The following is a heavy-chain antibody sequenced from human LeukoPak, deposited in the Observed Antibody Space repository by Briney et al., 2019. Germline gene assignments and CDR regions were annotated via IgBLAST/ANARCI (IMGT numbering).Heavy chain of an antibody. J-gene: IGHJ4*02. D-gene: IGHD4-23*01. CDR2: INPNSGGT. CDR1: GYTFTGYY. Sequence: ASVKVSCKASGYTFTGYYMHWVRQAPGEGLVWMGWINPNSGGTNYAQKFQGRVTMTRDTSISTAYMELSRLRSDDTAVYYCARGRLRWYSFDYWGQGTLVTVSS. CDR3: ARGRLRWYSFDY. V-gene: IGHV1-2*02.